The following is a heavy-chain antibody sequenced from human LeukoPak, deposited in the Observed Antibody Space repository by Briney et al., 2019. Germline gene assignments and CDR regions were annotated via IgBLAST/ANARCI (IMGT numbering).Heavy chain of an antibody. D-gene: IGHD2-2*01. CDR1: GRHKKRSH. CDR3: ARDSSPAALPYIDA. Sequence: SDTVPHIYRVWGRHKKRSHWTWPRHATEKALEYIGNIDDSGNTNCSPSLKSRVTISLDTSKNQFSLRVTSVTAADRGLYFCARDSSPAALPYIDAWGKGTTVTVSS. J-gene: IGHJ6*03. V-gene: IGHV4-59*11. CDR2: IDDSGNT.